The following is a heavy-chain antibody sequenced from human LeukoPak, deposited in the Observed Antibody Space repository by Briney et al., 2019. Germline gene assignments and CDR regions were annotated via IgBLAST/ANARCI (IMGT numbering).Heavy chain of an antibody. CDR2: IYSGGST. Sequence: PGGSLRLSCAASGFTVSSNYMGWVRQAPGKGLEWVSVIYSGGSTYYADSVKGRFTISRDNSKNTLYLQMNSLRAEDTAVYYCAGARSGYDFIIDYWGQGTLVTVSS. D-gene: IGHD5-12*01. V-gene: IGHV3-66*01. CDR1: GFTVSSNY. J-gene: IGHJ4*02. CDR3: AGARSGYDFIIDY.